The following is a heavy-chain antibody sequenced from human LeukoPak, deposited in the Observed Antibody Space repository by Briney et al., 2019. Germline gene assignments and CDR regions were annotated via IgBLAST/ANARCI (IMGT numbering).Heavy chain of an antibody. V-gene: IGHV1-18*01. J-gene: IGHJ4*02. CDR3: ARSLSVGAPYYFDY. D-gene: IGHD1-26*01. Sequence: ASVKVSCKASGYTFTSYGITWVRQAPGQGLEWMGWISAYNGNTKYAQSVQSRGTMTTDTSTSTAYMELRSLRSDDTAVYYCARSLSVGAPYYFDYWGQGTLVTVSS. CDR2: ISAYNGNT. CDR1: GYTFTSYG.